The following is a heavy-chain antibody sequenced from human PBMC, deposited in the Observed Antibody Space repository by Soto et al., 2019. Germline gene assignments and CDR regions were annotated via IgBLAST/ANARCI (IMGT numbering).Heavy chain of an antibody. V-gene: IGHV1-69*13. Sequence: GASVKVSCKVSGGTFSSYAISWVRQAPGQGLEWMGGIIPTFGTANYAQKFQGRVTITADESTSTAYMELSSLRSEDTAVYYCARDHRVPAANYYYGMDVWGQGTTVTVSS. D-gene: IGHD2-2*01. CDR2: IIPTFGTA. CDR3: ARDHRVPAANYYYGMDV. J-gene: IGHJ6*02. CDR1: GGTFSSYA.